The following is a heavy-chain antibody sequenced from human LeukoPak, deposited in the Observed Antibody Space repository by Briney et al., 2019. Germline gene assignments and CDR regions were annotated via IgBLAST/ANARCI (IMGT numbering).Heavy chain of an antibody. V-gene: IGHV4-38-2*02. D-gene: IGHD3-10*01. Sequence: PSETLSLTCSVSGYSISSGYFWGWIRQPPGKGLEWIGSIYYSGSTYYNPSLKSRVTISVDTSKNQFSLKLSSVTAADTAVYYCATYKGKVRGVTIYYYYYMDVWGKGTTVTISS. CDR2: IYYSGST. J-gene: IGHJ6*03. CDR3: ATYKGKVRGVTIYYYYYMDV. CDR1: GYSISSGYF.